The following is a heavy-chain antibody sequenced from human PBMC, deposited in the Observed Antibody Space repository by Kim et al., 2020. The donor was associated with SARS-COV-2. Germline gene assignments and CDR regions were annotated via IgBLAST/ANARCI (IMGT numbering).Heavy chain of an antibody. CDR3: ARDPTTPRGYYYGLDV. CDR1: GFTFSNYY. Sequence: GGSLRLSCTTSGFTFSNYYMSWIRQTPGKGLEWVSYISSDGDTIYYADSVRGRFTISRDNAKKSLSLQMNRLRAEDTAVYYCARDPTTPRGYYYGLDVWGRGTTVVVSS. CDR2: ISSDGDTI. V-gene: IGHV3-11*01. J-gene: IGHJ6*02. D-gene: IGHD3-3*01.